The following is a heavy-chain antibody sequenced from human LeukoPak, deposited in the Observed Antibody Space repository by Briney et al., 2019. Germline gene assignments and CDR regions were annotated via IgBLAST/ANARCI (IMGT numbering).Heavy chain of an antibody. CDR2: ISYDGSNK. D-gene: IGHD3-10*01. CDR1: GFTFSSYG. V-gene: IGHV3-30*18. Sequence: GGSLRLSCAASGFTFSSYGMHCVRQAPGKGLEWVAVISYDGSNKYYADSVKGRFTISRDNSKNTLYLQMNSLRAEDTAVYYCAKDVWVRGSGSSDFDYWGQGTLVTVSS. J-gene: IGHJ4*02. CDR3: AKDVWVRGSGSSDFDY.